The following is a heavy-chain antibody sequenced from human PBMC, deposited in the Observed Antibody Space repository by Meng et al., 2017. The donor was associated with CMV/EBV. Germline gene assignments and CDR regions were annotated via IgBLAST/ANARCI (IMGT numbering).Heavy chain of an antibody. Sequence: SGYTFTSYDMHWVRQAHGQGLEWMGIINTSGGSTSYAQKFKGRVTMTRDTSTSTVYMELSSLRSEDTAVYYCARDRNPAYDSSGYYCYWGQGTLVTVSS. D-gene: IGHD3-22*01. V-gene: IGHV1-46*01. CDR2: INTSGGST. CDR3: ARDRNPAYDSSGYYCY. J-gene: IGHJ4*02. CDR1: GYTFTSYD.